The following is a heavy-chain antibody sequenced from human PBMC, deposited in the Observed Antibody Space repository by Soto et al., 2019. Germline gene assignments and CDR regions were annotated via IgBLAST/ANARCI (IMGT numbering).Heavy chain of an antibody. CDR1: GFNVMSYW. D-gene: IGHD3-16*01. CDR2: VKEDGSEL. CDR3: ARDIGFDYVN. V-gene: IGHV3-7*01. Sequence: GGSLRLSCAVSGFNVMSYWMSWVRQAPGKGLEWVASVKEDGSELYYLHSVRGRFSISRDSAGNALHLTMNYLSAEDTGVYFCARDIGFDYVNWGQGSPVTVSS. J-gene: IGHJ4*02.